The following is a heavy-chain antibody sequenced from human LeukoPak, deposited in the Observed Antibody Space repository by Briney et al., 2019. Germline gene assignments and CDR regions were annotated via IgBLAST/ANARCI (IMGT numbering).Heavy chain of an antibody. CDR2: ISGSGGST. CDR3: AKGVAAGLDN. J-gene: IGHJ4*02. CDR1: GFTFSSYA. D-gene: IGHD6-19*01. Sequence: PGGSLRLSCAASGFTFSSYAMNWVRQAPGKGLEYVSGISGSGGSTYYADSVKGWFTISRDNSKNTLHLEMNSLRAEDTAVYYCAKGVAAGLDNWGQGTLVTVSS. V-gene: IGHV3-23*01.